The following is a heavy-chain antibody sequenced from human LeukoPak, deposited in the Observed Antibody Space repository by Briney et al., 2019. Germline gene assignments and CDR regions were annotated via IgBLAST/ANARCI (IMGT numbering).Heavy chain of an antibody. CDR2: ISSSSSYI. CDR3: ARGAYYYDSSGYYD. J-gene: IGHJ4*02. V-gene: IGHV3-21*01. Sequence: GGSLRLSCAASGLTFSIYAMNWVRQAPGKGLEWVSSISSSSSYIYYADSVKGRFTISRDNAKNSLYLQMNSLRAEDTAVYYCARGAYYYDSSGYYDWGQGTLVTVSS. D-gene: IGHD3-22*01. CDR1: GLTFSIYA.